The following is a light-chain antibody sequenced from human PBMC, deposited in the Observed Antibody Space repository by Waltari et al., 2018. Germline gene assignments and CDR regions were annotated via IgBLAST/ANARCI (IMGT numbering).Light chain of an antibody. J-gene: IGKJ2*01. CDR1: QSIMSW. CDR2: KAS. CDR3: QQYNTYYT. Sequence: DVQMTQSPSTLSASVGDTVTITCRASQSIMSWLAWYQQKAGKAPKVLISKASTLESGVPSRFSGSESVTEFTLTISNLQPDDSATYYCQQYNTYYTFGQGTIVEIK. V-gene: IGKV1-5*03.